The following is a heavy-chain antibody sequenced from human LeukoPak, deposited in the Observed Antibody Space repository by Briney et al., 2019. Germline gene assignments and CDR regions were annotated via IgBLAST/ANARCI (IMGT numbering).Heavy chain of an antibody. J-gene: IGHJ4*02. D-gene: IGHD2-15*01. CDR1: GGSISSYY. V-gene: IGHV4-59*08. CDR3: ARRGRSSNNFDY. Sequence: SETLSVTCTASGGSISSYYWSWIRQPPGNGLEWIGYIYYSGSTNYNPSLKSRVTISVDTSKNQFSLKLSSVTAADTAVYYCARRGRSSNNFDYWGQGTLVTVSS. CDR2: IYYSGST.